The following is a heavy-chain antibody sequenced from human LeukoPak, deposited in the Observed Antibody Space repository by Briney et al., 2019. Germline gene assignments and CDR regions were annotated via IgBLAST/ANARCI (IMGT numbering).Heavy chain of an antibody. Sequence: PSETLSLTCAVSGGSISSGSYYWSWIRQPPGKGLEWIGYIYYSGSTNYNPSLKSRVTISVDTSKNQFSLKLSSVTAADTAVYYCARAPQWLAFDYWGQGTLVTVSS. V-gene: IGHV4-61*01. J-gene: IGHJ4*02. CDR2: IYYSGST. CDR3: ARAPQWLAFDY. CDR1: GGSISSGSYY. D-gene: IGHD6-19*01.